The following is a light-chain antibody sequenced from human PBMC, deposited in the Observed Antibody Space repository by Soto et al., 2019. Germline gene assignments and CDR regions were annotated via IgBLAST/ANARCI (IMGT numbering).Light chain of an antibody. J-gene: IGKJ1*01. CDR3: QQYNNGPRT. CDR1: QSASSK. Sequence: EIVMTQSPATLSVSPGERATLSCTASQSASSKLAWYQQKPGQAPRLLIYAASTRATGIPARFSGSGSGTEFTLTISSLQSEDFAVYYCQQYNNGPRTFGQGTKVDIK. V-gene: IGKV3-15*01. CDR2: AAS.